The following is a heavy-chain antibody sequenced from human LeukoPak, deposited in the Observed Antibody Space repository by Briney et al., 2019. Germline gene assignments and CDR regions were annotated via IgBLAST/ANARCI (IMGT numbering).Heavy chain of an antibody. J-gene: IGHJ4*02. CDR2: ISSSGSTI. CDR3: ASPPIAVAGWYYFDY. Sequence: GGSLRLSCAASGFTFSDYYMSWIRQAPGKGLEWVSYISSSGSTIYYADSVKGRFTISRDNAKNSLYLQMNSLRAEDTAVYYCASPPIAVAGWYYFDYWGQGTLVTVSS. V-gene: IGHV3-11*04. CDR1: GFTFSDYY. D-gene: IGHD6-19*01.